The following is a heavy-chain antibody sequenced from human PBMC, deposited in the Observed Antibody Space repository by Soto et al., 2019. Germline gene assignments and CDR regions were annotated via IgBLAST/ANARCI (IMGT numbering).Heavy chain of an antibody. D-gene: IGHD3-10*01. V-gene: IGHV4-34*01. CDR2: VNHSGST. J-gene: IGHJ3*02. Sequence: PSETLSLTCAVYGGSFSGYYWTWIRQPPGTGLEWIGEVNHSGSTNYNPSLKSRFTISRDDAKNTLYLQMNSLTSEDTAVYYCARDRGYPDSFDIWGQGTLVTVSS. CDR3: ARDRGYPDSFDI. CDR1: GGSFSGYY.